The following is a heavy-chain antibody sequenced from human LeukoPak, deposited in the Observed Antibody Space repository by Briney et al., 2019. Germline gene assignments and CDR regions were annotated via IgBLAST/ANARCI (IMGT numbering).Heavy chain of an antibody. Sequence: GGSLRLSRAASVFTLSSNYMSWVRPAPGKGLEWVSVIYSGGSTYYADSVKGRFTISRDNSKNTLYLQMNSLRAEDTAVYYCAKDRSITMIVVVITHFDYWGQGTLVTVSS. V-gene: IGHV3-66*01. J-gene: IGHJ4*02. CDR2: IYSGGST. CDR1: VFTLSSNY. D-gene: IGHD3-22*01. CDR3: AKDRSITMIVVVITHFDY.